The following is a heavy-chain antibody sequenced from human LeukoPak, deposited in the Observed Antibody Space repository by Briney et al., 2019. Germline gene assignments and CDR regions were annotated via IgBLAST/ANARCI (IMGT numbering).Heavy chain of an antibody. J-gene: IGHJ5*02. CDR1: GYTFTGYY. CDR2: INPNSGGS. D-gene: IGHD2-15*01. V-gene: IGHV1-2*02. CDR3: ARAPGYCSGGSCP. Sequence: ASVKVSCKASGYTFTGYYMHWVRQAPGQGLEWMGWINPNSGGSNYAQKFHGGVTMDMDTSISTAYMELSRLRADDTAVYYCARAPGYCSGGSCPWGQGTLVTVSS.